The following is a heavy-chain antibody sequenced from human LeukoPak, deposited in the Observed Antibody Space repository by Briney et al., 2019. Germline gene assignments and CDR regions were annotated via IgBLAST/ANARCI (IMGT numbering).Heavy chain of an antibody. CDR2: IYHSGGT. J-gene: IGHJ6*02. CDR3: ARSTPPDYYGMDV. Sequence: SETLSLNCAVSGGSISSGAYSWNWIRQPPGKGLEWIGFIYHSGGTYYNPSLKSRVTRSVDRSKNQFSLKLNSVTAADTAVYFCARSTPPDYYGMDVWGQGTTVTVSS. CDR1: GGSISSGAYS. D-gene: IGHD2-2*01. V-gene: IGHV4-30-2*01.